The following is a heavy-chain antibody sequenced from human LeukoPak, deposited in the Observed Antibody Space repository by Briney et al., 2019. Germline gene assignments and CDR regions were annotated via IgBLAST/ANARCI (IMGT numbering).Heavy chain of an antibody. CDR1: GGSISSGSYY. J-gene: IGHJ5*02. Sequence: SETLSLTCTVSGGSISSGSYYWSWIRQPAGKGLEWIGRIYTSGSTNYNPSLKSRVTISIDTSKNQFSLKLSSVTAADTAVYYCARDRYSSGSAFDPWGQGTLVTVSS. CDR3: ARDRYSSGSAFDP. V-gene: IGHV4-61*02. CDR2: IYTSGST. D-gene: IGHD6-19*01.